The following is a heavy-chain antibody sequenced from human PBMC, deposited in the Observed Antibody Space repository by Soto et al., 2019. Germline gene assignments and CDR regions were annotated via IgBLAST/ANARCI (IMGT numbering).Heavy chain of an antibody. Sequence: GASVKVSCKASGGTFSSYAVSWVRQAPGQGLEWMGGIIPIFGTANYAQKFQGRVTITADESTSTAYMELSSLRSEDTAVYYCALHASADTRYGYWGQGTLVTVSS. V-gene: IGHV1-69*13. CDR3: ALHASADTRYGY. D-gene: IGHD3-16*01. CDR2: IIPIFGTA. J-gene: IGHJ4*02. CDR1: GGTFSSYA.